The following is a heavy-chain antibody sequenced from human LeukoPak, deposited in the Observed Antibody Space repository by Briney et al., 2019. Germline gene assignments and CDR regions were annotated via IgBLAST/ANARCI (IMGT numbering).Heavy chain of an antibody. CDR3: ARKGIGSSRYQNMDV. V-gene: IGHV3-23*01. Sequence: GGSLRLSCAASGFTFSSYAMSWVRQAPGKGLEWVSAISGSGGSTYYADSVKGRFTVSRDTSKNTLYLQMNSLRAEDTAVYYCARKGIGSSRYQNMDVWGKGTTVTVSS. CDR2: ISGSGGST. D-gene: IGHD6-25*01. CDR1: GFTFSSYA. J-gene: IGHJ6*03.